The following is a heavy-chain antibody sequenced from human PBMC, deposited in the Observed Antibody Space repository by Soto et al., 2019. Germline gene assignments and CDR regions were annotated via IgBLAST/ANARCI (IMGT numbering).Heavy chain of an antibody. CDR2: ISGSGGST. CDR1: GFTFSSYA. V-gene: IGHV3-23*01. D-gene: IGHD3-10*01. CDR3: AKVSAYYYGSGSYLDY. J-gene: IGHJ4*02. Sequence: EVQLLESGGGLVQPGGSLRLSCAASGFTFSSYAMSWVRQAPGKGLEWVSAISGSGGSTYYADSVKGRFTISRDNSKNTLYLQMNSLRAEDTAVYYCAKVSAYYYGSGSYLDYWGQGTLVTVSS.